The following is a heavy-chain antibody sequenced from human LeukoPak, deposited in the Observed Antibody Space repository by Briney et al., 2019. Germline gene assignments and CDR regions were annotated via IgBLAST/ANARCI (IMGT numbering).Heavy chain of an antibody. CDR2: ISWNSGSI. V-gene: IGHV3-9*01. CDR3: AKDMWDYDYVWGSYSGMVDY. D-gene: IGHD3-16*01. J-gene: IGHJ4*02. Sequence: GRSLRLSCAASGFTFDDYAMHWVRQAPGKGLEWVSGISWNSGSIGYADSVKGRLTISRDNAKNSLYLQMNSLRAEDTALYYCAKDMWDYDYVWGSYSGMVDYWGQGTLVTVSS. CDR1: GFTFDDYA.